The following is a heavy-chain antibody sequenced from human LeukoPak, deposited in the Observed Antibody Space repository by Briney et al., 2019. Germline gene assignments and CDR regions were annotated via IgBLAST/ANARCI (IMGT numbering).Heavy chain of an antibody. J-gene: IGHJ3*02. D-gene: IGHD1-26*01. CDR1: GGSISSSSYY. Sequence: SETLSLTCTVSGGSISSSSYYWGWIRQPPGKGLEWIGSIYYSGSTYYNPSLKSRVTISVDTSKNQFSLKLSSATAADTAVYYCASTRTRRSAFDIWGQGTMVTVSS. V-gene: IGHV4-39*01. CDR2: IYYSGST. CDR3: ASTRTRRSAFDI.